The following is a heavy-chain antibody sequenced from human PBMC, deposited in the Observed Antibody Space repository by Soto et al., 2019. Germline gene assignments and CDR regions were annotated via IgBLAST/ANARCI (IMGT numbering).Heavy chain of an antibody. CDR3: ARDLGRTAAGYYYYDAMDV. D-gene: IGHD2-2*01. Sequence: EVQLVESGGGLVQPGGSLTLSCAASGFTFGDFWMNWVRQAPGKGLEWVANIKEDGSEKYFLDSVKGRFTIPRDNAKNSLYLQINSLRAEDTGVYYCARDLGRTAAGYYYYDAMDVWGQGTTVTVSS. J-gene: IGHJ6*02. CDR1: GFTFGDFW. V-gene: IGHV3-7*01. CDR2: IKEDGSEK.